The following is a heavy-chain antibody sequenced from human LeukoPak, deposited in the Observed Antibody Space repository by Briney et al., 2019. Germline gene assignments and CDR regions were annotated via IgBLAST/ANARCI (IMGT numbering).Heavy chain of an antibody. CDR1: GFTFDDYA. CDR3: AKLRLPGIAVAGPLDY. J-gene: IGHJ4*02. D-gene: IGHD6-19*01. Sequence: GGSLRLSCAASGFTFDDYAMHWVRQAPGKGLEWVSGISWNSGSIGYADSVKGRFTISGDNAKNSLYLQMNSLRAEDTALYYCAKLRLPGIAVAGPLDYWGQGTLVTVSS. V-gene: IGHV3-9*01. CDR2: ISWNSGSI.